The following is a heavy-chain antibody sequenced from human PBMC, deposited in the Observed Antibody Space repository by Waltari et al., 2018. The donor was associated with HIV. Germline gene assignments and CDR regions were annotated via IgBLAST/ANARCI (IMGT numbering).Heavy chain of an antibody. V-gene: IGHV4-39*07. CDR3: ARTKRSSFVTGPGG. Sequence: QLRLQESGPAMVKPSETLSLNCSVSGASITSSTYYWGWIRQPPGKGLEWIGSIFYSGNTYYNPSLKSRVTISVDTSKSQFSLKLTSVTAADTAVYYCARTKRSSFVTGPGGWGQGTLVTVSS. CDR2: IFYSGNT. CDR1: GASITSSTYY. J-gene: IGHJ4*02. D-gene: IGHD3-10*01.